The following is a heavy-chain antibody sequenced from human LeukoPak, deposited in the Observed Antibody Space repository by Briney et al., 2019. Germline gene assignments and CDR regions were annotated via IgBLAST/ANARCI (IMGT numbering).Heavy chain of an antibody. D-gene: IGHD5-24*01. CDR3: ARDFGEMPNY. CDR2: IDPSGGST. J-gene: IGHJ4*02. Sequence: GASVKVSCKASGYTFTRYYMHWVRQGPGQGLEWMGVIDPSGGSTSYAQNFQGGVTMTRDATTSTVYLELSSLRSEDTAVYYCARDFGEMPNYWGQGTLVTVSS. CDR1: GYTFTRYY. V-gene: IGHV1-46*01.